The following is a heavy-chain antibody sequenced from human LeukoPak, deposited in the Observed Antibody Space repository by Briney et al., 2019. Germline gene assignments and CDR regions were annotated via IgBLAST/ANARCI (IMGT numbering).Heavy chain of an antibody. CDR1: GGTFSSYA. CDR2: IMPIFGTA. J-gene: IGHJ5*02. V-gene: IGHV1-69*05. CDR3: ARVVVVPAAKVRGWFDP. Sequence: SVKDSCKASGGTFSSYAISWVRQAPGQGLEWMGGIMPIFGTANYAQKFQGRVTITTDESTSTAYMELSSLRTEDTAVYYCARVVVVPAAKVRGWFDPWGQGTLVTVSS. D-gene: IGHD2-2*01.